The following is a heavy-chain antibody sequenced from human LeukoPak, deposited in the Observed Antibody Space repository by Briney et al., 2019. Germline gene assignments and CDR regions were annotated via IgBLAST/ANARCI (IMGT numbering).Heavy chain of an antibody. V-gene: IGHV3-30-3*01. Sequence: GGSLRLSCAASGFTFSSYAMHWVRQAPGKGLEWVAVISYDGSNKYYADSVKGRFTISRDNFKDTLYLQMNSLRAEDTAVYYCAKDHGDYPSRYFDVWGRGTLVTVSS. CDR2: ISYDGSNK. D-gene: IGHD4-17*01. CDR3: AKDHGDYPSRYFDV. CDR1: GFTFSSYA. J-gene: IGHJ2*01.